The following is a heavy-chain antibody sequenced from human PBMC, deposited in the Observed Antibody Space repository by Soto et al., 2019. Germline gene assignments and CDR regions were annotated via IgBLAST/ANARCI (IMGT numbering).Heavy chain of an antibody. D-gene: IGHD3-22*01. J-gene: IGHJ4*02. CDR1: DDSMSSGPYY. V-gene: IGHV4-30-4*01. Sequence: TLSLTFDVSDDSMSSGPYYWSWIRQPPGKGLEWIGYIYYSGSTYYNPSLKSRLTISVDKSKNQFSLKLSSVTAADTAFYYCAPGSGSYPLPYFDYWAQKTLVTVSS. CDR2: IYYSGST. CDR3: APGSGSYPLPYFDY.